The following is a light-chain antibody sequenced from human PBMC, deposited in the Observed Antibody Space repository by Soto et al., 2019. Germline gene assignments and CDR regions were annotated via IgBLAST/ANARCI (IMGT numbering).Light chain of an antibody. Sequence: DIQMTQSPSTLSASVGDRVTITCRASQNIGGWLAWYQQKPGKAPKFLIFDASSLESGVPSRFSGSGSGTEFTLTISSLQPDDFATYYCQQYNSSWTFGQGTKVDIK. J-gene: IGKJ1*01. CDR2: DAS. CDR1: QNIGGW. V-gene: IGKV1-5*01. CDR3: QQYNSSWT.